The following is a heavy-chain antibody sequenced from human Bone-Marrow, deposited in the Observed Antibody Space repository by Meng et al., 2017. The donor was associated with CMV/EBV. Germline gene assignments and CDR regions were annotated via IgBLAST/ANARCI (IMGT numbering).Heavy chain of an antibody. CDR1: GYTFTGHY. Sequence: ASVKVSCKASGYTFTGHYMHWVRQAPGQGLEWMGWINPNSGGTNYAQKFQGRVTMTRDTSISTAYMELSRLRSDDTAVYYCARGGERNVVVPAAIPDITFDPWGQGTLVTGAS. CDR2: INPNSGGT. CDR3: ARGGERNVVVPAAIPDITFDP. D-gene: IGHD2-2*01. J-gene: IGHJ5*02. V-gene: IGHV1-2*02.